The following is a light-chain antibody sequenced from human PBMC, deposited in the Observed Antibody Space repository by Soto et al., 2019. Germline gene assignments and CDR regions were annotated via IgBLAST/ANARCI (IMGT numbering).Light chain of an antibody. CDR3: AVWDDSLSGVV. CDR1: TSNVGSNL. V-gene: IGLV1-47*02. J-gene: IGLJ2*01. CDR2: NDY. Sequence: QSVLAQPPSASGTPGQRVTISCSGSTSNVGSNLASWYQQLPGSAPKLLIYNDYERPSGVPARFSGSKSGTSASLGISGLRSEDEADYFCAVWDDSLSGVVFGGGTKLTVL.